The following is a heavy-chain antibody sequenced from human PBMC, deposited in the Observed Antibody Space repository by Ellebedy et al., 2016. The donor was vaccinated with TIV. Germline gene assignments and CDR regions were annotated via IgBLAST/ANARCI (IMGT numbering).Heavy chain of an antibody. V-gene: IGHV3-48*02. CDR2: ISSSSSTI. D-gene: IGHD3-3*01. CDR1: GFTFSSYS. J-gene: IGHJ6*02. Sequence: GESLKISXAASGFTFSSYSMNWVRQAPGKGLEWVSYISSSSSTIYYADSVKGRFTISRDNAKNSLYLQMNSLRDEDTAVYYCARPYYDFWSGYYGGYYYGMDVWGQGTTVTVSS. CDR3: ARPYYDFWSGYYGGYYYGMDV.